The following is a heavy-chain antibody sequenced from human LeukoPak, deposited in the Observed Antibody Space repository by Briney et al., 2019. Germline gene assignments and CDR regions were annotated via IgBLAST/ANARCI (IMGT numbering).Heavy chain of an antibody. CDR3: ARGDYYDSSAYDF. CDR1: AGSISSYY. J-gene: IGHJ4*02. CDR2: AYYSGNT. Sequence: SETLSLTCTVSAGSISSYYWNWIRQPPGKALEWIGFAYYSGNTNYNPSLKRRVTISVDTSKNQFSLKLTSVTAADTAVYYCARGDYYDSSAYDFWGQGTLVSVSS. D-gene: IGHD3-22*01. V-gene: IGHV4-59*01.